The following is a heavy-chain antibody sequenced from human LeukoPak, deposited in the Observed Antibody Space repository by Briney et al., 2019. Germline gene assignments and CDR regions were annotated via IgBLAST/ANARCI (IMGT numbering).Heavy chain of an antibody. CDR3: ARDTTYYESSAYYDSYDI. J-gene: IGHJ3*02. V-gene: IGHV3-7*01. CDR1: GFSFSMYW. CDR2: IKRDGSER. D-gene: IGHD3-22*01. Sequence: GGSLRLSCEASGFSFSMYWMAWVRQAPGKGLEWVANIKRDGSERHCLDSVRGRFTVSRDNAKNSLYLQLNSLRAEDTAVYFCARDTTYYESSAYYDSYDIWGQGKMVTVSS.